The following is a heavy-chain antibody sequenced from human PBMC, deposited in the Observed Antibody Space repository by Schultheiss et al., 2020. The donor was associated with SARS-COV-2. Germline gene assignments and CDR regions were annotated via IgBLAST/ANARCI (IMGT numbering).Heavy chain of an antibody. V-gene: IGHV3-13*01. Sequence: GGSLRLSCAACGFTFSSYDMHWVRQATGKGLEWVSAIGTAGDTYYPGSVKGRFTISRDNSENTVYLQMNSLRTEDTAVYYCAKDPRLERQHYYYGMDVWGQGTTVTGSS. J-gene: IGHJ6*02. CDR3: AKDPRLERQHYYYGMDV. CDR1: GFTFSSYD. CDR2: IGTAGDT. D-gene: IGHD1-1*01.